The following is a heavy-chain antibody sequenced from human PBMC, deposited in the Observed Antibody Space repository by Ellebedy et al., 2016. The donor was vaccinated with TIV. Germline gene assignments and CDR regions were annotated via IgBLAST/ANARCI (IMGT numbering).Heavy chain of an antibody. Sequence: AASVKVSCKASGYNFTGYYIHWVRQAPEQGLEWMGWINPSIGGTRFAPKFQDRVSITSDTSTSTAYMEFNRLTSDDPAMYYCGGGGGLWGQGTTVTVSS. D-gene: IGHD3-10*01. CDR1: GYNFTGYY. CDR3: GGGGGL. V-gene: IGHV1-2*02. J-gene: IGHJ6*02. CDR2: INPSIGGT.